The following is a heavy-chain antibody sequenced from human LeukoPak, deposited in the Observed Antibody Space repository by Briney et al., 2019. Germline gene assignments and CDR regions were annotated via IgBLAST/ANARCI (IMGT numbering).Heavy chain of an antibody. Sequence: ASVKVSCKPSGYTFTGYYLHWLRQAPGQGLEWMGWMNTNTGATMYAQKFQDRVTLTRDTSISTGYLELTSLRSDDTALYYCARDRVGSGWPRPYYFEFWGREALVTVSS. V-gene: IGHV1-2*02. CDR1: GYTFTGYY. CDR2: MNTNTGAT. J-gene: IGHJ4*02. D-gene: IGHD6-19*01. CDR3: ARDRVGSGWPRPYYFEF.